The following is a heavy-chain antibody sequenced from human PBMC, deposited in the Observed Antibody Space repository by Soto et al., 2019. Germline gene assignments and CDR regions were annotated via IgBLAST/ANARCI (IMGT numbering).Heavy chain of an antibody. CDR3: TRSGTYDPLYY. D-gene: IGHD1-26*01. V-gene: IGHV1-8*01. CDR1: GYTFTSYD. Sequence: QVQLVQSGAEVKKPGASVKVSCKASGYTFTSYDINWVRQATGQGLAWMGWMSPNSGNTGYAQKFQGRVTMTRNTSISTAYMEFTSLRSEDTAVYYCTRSGTYDPLYYWGQGTLVTVSS. CDR2: MSPNSGNT. J-gene: IGHJ4*02.